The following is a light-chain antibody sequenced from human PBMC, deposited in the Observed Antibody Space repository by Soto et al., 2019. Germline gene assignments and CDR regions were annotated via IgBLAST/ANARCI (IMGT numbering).Light chain of an antibody. Sequence: IVMTQSTAPLSVSPGGRATLSCRASQSISTKLAWYQQKPGQAPRLLIYGASSRATGIPDRFSGSGSGTDFTLTISRLEPEDFAVYYCQQYGSAPPITVGQGGRLAIK. CDR3: QQYGSAPPIT. CDR2: GAS. J-gene: IGKJ5*01. CDR1: QSISTK. V-gene: IGKV3-20*01.